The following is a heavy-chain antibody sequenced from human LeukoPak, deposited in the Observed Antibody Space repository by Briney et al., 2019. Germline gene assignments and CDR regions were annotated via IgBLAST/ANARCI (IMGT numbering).Heavy chain of an antibody. CDR3: ARLTVAGPLSYYFDY. CDR2: IYYSGST. CDR1: GGSISSSSYY. D-gene: IGHD6-19*01. J-gene: IGHJ4*02. V-gene: IGHV4-39*07. Sequence: SETLSLTCTVSGGSISSSSYYWGWIRQPPGKGLEWIGSIYYSGSTYYNPSLKSRVTISVDTSKNKFSLKLSSATAADTAVYYCARLTVAGPLSYYFDYWGQGTLVTVSS.